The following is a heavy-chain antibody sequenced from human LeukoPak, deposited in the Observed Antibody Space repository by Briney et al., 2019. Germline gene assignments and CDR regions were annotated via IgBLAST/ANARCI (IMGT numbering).Heavy chain of an antibody. CDR1: GGSISSSSYY. CDR3: ARDLGASMVRADY. D-gene: IGHD3-10*01. J-gene: IGHJ4*02. CDR2: IYYSGST. Sequence: PSETLSLTCTVSGGSISSSSYYWGWIRQPPGKGLEWIGSIYYSGSTYYNPSLKSRVTISVDTSKNQFSLKLSSVTAADTAVYYCARDLGASMVRADYWGQGTLVTVSS. V-gene: IGHV4-39*02.